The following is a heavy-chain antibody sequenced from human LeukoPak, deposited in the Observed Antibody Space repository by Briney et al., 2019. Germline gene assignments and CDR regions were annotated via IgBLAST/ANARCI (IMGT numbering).Heavy chain of an antibody. Sequence: PSETLSLTCTVSGGSISSGSYYWSCIRQPAGKGLEWIGHIYTSGSTNYNPSLKSRVTISVDTSKKQFSLKMSSVTAADTGVYYCARGTRGGFDPWGEGTLVTVSS. CDR3: ARGTRGGFDP. CDR1: GGSISSGSYY. D-gene: IGHD3-10*01. J-gene: IGHJ5*02. V-gene: IGHV4-61*09. CDR2: IYTSGST.